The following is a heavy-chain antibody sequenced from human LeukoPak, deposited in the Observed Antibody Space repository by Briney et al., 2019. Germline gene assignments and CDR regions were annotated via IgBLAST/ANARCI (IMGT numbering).Heavy chain of an antibody. CDR3: ARPSPGLGYHFDE. V-gene: IGHV4-59*01. Sequence: PSETLSLTCTVSGVSISNYYWSWIRQPPGKGLEWIGYIYYSGSTNFNPSLKSRVTISVDTSKNQFFLKLSSVTAADTAVYFCARPSPGLGYHFDEGGQGRLVTVSA. D-gene: IGHD3-16*01. CDR1: GVSISNYY. CDR2: IYYSGST. J-gene: IGHJ4*01.